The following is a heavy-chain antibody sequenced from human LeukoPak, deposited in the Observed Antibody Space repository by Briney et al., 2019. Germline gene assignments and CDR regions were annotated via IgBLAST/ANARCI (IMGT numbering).Heavy chain of an antibody. J-gene: IGHJ4*02. CDR2: ISSSSSYI. D-gene: IGHD2-2*01. Sequence: GGSLRLSXAASGFTFSSYSMNWVRQAPGKGLEWVSSISSSSSYIYYADSVKGRFTISRDNAKNSLYLQMNSLRAEDTAVYYCARAKDIVVVPAASDYWGQGTLVTVSS. CDR3: ARAKDIVVVPAASDY. V-gene: IGHV3-21*01. CDR1: GFTFSSYS.